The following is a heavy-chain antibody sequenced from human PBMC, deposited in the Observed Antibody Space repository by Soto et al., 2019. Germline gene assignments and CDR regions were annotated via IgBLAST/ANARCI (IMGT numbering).Heavy chain of an antibody. CDR3: ARDPRTTVYSSGWYDGDY. D-gene: IGHD6-19*01. J-gene: IGHJ4*02. CDR2: ISSSSSYI. Sequence: EVQLVESGGGLVQPGGSLRLSCAASGFTFSSYSMNWVRQAPGKGLEWVSSISSSSSYIYYADSVKGRFTISRDNAKNSLYLQMNSLRAEDTAVYYCARDPRTTVYSSGWYDGDYWGQGTLVTVSS. CDR1: GFTFSSYS. V-gene: IGHV3-21*01.